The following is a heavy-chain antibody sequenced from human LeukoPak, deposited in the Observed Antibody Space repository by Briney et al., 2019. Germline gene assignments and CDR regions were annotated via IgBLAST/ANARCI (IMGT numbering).Heavy chain of an antibody. D-gene: IGHD3-9*01. J-gene: IGHJ4*02. CDR3: ARAAI. CDR2: ISSSTTTI. Sequence: GGSLRLSCAASGFIFSDYAMNWVRQAQGKGLEWISYISSSTTTIYYADSVKGRFTISRDNAKSSLYLQMNSLRAEDTAVYYCARAAIWGQGTLVTVSS. V-gene: IGHV3-48*01. CDR1: GFIFSDYA.